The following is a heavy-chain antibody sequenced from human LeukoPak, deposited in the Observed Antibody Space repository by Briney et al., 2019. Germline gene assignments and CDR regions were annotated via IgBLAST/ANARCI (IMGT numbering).Heavy chain of an antibody. V-gene: IGHV1-2*02. CDR2: INPNSGGT. CDR3: ARFPLYYYYSSGYYDAFDI. J-gene: IGHJ3*02. D-gene: IGHD3-22*01. Sequence: GASVKLSCTASGSTFTGYYMTWLRRAPGQRLGWRGWINPNSGGTTYAKQSPGRVNMTSDTSISTAYMELSRLRSDDTAGYYCARFPLYYYYSSGYYDAFDIWGQGTMVTVSS. CDR1: GSTFTGYY.